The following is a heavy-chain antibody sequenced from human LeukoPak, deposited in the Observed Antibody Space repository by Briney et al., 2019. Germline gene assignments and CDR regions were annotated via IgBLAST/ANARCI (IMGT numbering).Heavy chain of an antibody. CDR3: AKDGSGSYFDC. D-gene: IGHD1-26*01. CDR2: ISSTSTI. CDR1: GFTSSTYS. Sequence: GGSLRLSCAASGFTSSTYSMNWVRQAPGKGLEWVAYISSTSTIYYADSVKGRFTISRDNAKNSLYLQMNSLRDEDTAVYYCAKDGSGSYFDCWGQGTLVTVSS. V-gene: IGHV3-48*02. J-gene: IGHJ4*02.